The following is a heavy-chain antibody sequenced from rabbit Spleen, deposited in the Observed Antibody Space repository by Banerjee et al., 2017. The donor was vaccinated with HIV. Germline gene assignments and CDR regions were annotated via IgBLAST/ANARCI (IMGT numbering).Heavy chain of an antibody. V-gene: IGHV1S40*01. Sequence: QSLEESGGGLVKPGASLTLTCKASGFSFNSGYEMCWVRQAPGKGLEWIACIYAGSSGNTYSAIWAKGRFTISKTSSTTVTLQMTSLTAADTATYFCAREDVGGSVSLWGQGTLVTVS. CDR2: IYAGSSGNT. CDR3: AREDVGGSVSL. D-gene: IGHD1-1*01. CDR1: GFSFNSGYE. J-gene: IGHJ4*01.